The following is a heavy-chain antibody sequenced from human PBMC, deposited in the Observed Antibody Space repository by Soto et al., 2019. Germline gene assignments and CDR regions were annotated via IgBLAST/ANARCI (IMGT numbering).Heavy chain of an antibody. V-gene: IGHV4-31*03. CDR2: IYYSGST. D-gene: IGHD5-18*01. CDR3: ARSPPRGYSYGYDYYYYGMDV. Sequence: PSETLSLTCTVSGGSISSGGYYWSWIRQHPGKGLEWIGYIYYSGSTYYNPSLKSRVTISVDTSKNQFSLKLSSVTAADTAVYYCARSPPRGYSYGYDYYYYGMDVWGQGTTVTV. CDR1: GGSISSGGYY. J-gene: IGHJ6*02.